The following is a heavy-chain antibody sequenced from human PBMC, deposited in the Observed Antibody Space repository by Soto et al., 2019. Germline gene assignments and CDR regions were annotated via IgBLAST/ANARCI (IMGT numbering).Heavy chain of an antibody. V-gene: IGHV4-31*03. J-gene: IGHJ4*02. D-gene: IGHD2-15*01. CDR2: IYYSGST. CDR3: ARERIVYCSGGSCYSNFDY. CDR1: GGSISSGGYY. Sequence: QVQLQESGPGLVKPSQTLSLTCTVSGGSISSGGYYWSWIRQHPGKGLEWIGYIYYSGSTYYNPSLKSRVTISVDTSKNQFSLKLSSVTAADTAVYYCARERIVYCSGGSCYSNFDYWGQGTLVTVSS.